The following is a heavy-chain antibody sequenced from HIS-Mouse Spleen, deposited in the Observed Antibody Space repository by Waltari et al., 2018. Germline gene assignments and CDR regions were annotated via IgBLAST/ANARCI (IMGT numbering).Heavy chain of an antibody. CDR1: GGSISRSIYY. J-gene: IGHJ2*01. V-gene: IGHV4-39*07. Sequence: QLQLQESGPGLGKPSETLSLTCTVSGGSISRSIYYWGWIRQPPGKGLEWIGSVCYSGSTYYNPSLKSRVTISVDTSKNQFSLKLSSVTAADTAVYYCAREIPYSSSWYDWYFDLWGRGTLVTVSS. D-gene: IGHD6-13*01. CDR2: VCYSGST. CDR3: AREIPYSSSWYDWYFDL.